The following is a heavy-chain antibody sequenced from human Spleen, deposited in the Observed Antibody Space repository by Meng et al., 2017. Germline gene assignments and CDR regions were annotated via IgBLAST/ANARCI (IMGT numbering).Heavy chain of an antibody. Sequence: VQLVESGGGFVQPGGSLRLSCAASGFTPRSYGMHWVRQAPGKGLEWVAVIWYDGSNKYYGDFVKGRFTISRDYSKNMLYLQMNGLRAEDTAVYHCVRDFGGTSDFWGQGTLVTVSS. CDR1: GFTPRSYG. D-gene: IGHD2-21*01. J-gene: IGHJ4*02. CDR2: IWYDGSNK. CDR3: VRDFGGTSDF. V-gene: IGHV3-33*03.